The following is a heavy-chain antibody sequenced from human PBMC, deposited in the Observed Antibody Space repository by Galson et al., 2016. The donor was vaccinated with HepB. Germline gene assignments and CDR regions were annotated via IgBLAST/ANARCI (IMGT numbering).Heavy chain of an antibody. CDR1: GYIFTSYW. J-gene: IGHJ4*02. CDR2: IDPTDSYT. V-gene: IGHV5-10-1*01. Sequence: QSGAEVKKPGESLRISCTGSGYIFTSYWINWVRQMPGKGLEWMGRIDPTDSYTNKYSPSFQGHVTIPADKSISTAYLQWSRLKAADTAMYYCVRQSMTRANDFDYWGQGTLVTVSS. D-gene: IGHD2-21*01. CDR3: VRQSMTRANDFDY.